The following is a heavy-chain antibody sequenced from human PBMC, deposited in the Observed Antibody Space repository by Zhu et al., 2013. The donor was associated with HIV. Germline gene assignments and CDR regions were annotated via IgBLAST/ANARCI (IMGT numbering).Heavy chain of an antibody. Sequence: QVQLVQSGAEVKKPGSSVKVSCKASGGTFSSYAISWVRQAPGQGLEWMGGIIPIFGTANYAQKFQGRVTITADESTSTAYMELSSLRSEDTAVYYCARDRYYDFWSGSQFFDYWGQGTLVTVSS. V-gene: IGHV1-69*01. CDR3: ARDRYYDFWSGSQFFDY. D-gene: IGHD3-3*01. CDR1: GGTFSSYA. J-gene: IGHJ4*02. CDR2: IIPIFGTA.